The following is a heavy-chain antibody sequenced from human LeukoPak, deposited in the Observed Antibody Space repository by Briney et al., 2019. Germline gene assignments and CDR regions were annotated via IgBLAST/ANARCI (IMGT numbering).Heavy chain of an antibody. CDR3: ARQYTLWRGGTIDY. D-gene: IGHD1-1*01. CDR2: IYYSGST. Sequence: SETLSLTCTVSAGSISSYYWGWIRQPPGKGLEWIGSIYYSGSTYYNPSLKSRVTISVDTSKNQFSLKLSSVTAADTAVYYCARQYTLWRGGTIDYWGQGTLVTVSS. V-gene: IGHV4-39*01. J-gene: IGHJ4*02. CDR1: AGSISSYY.